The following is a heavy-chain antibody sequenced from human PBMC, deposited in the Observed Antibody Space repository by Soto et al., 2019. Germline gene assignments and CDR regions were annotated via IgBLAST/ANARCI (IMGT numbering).Heavy chain of an antibody. CDR3: ARVAAVGPTWSFDY. V-gene: IGHV4-31*03. J-gene: IGHJ4*02. CDR2: IYDIGST. Sequence: SETLSLTCSVSGAYVASRGNFWSWIRQHPGKDLEWIGYIYDIGSTYYNPSLRSRITMSVDTSKNQFSLILRSVTAADTAVYYCARVAAVGPTWSFDYWGQGALVTVSS. D-gene: IGHD1-26*01. CDR1: GAYVASRGNF.